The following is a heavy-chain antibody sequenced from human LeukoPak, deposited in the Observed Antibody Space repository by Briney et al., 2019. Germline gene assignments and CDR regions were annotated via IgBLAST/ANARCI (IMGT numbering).Heavy chain of an antibody. CDR3: ARGFRFPHTAMVN. J-gene: IGHJ4*02. CDR2: TYTSGST. Sequence: SEALSRTWTIASGSTTSKYRSWNRQPAGKGMEWIGRTYTSGSTNYNPSLKSRVTMSVDTSKNQFSLKLSSVTAADTAVYYCARGFRFPHTAMVNWGQGTLVTVCS. CDR1: SGSTTSKY. D-gene: IGHD5-18*01. V-gene: IGHV4-4*07.